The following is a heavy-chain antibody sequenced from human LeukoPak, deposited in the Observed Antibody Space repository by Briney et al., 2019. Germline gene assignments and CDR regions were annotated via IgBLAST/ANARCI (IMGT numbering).Heavy chain of an antibody. J-gene: IGHJ3*02. D-gene: IGHD6-13*01. Sequence: GGSLTLSCAASGFTFSSYSMNWVRQAPGKGLEGVSSISSSSSYIYYADSVKGRFTISRDNAKNSLYLQMNSLRAEDTAVYYCAKLGAAAGKYGSAFDIWGQGTMVTVSS. CDR1: GFTFSSYS. CDR2: ISSSSSYI. V-gene: IGHV3-21*01. CDR3: AKLGAAAGKYGSAFDI.